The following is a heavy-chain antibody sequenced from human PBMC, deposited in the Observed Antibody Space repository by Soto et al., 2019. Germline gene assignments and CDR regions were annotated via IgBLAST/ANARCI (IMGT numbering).Heavy chain of an antibody. V-gene: IGHV4-34*01. Sequence: SETLSLTCAVYGGSFSGYYWRWIRQPPGKGLEWIGEINHSGSTNYNPSLKSRVTISVDTSKNQFSLKLSSVTAADTAVYYCAREYRMVRGVTRFDYWGQGTLVTVSS. CDR1: GGSFSGYY. CDR2: INHSGST. CDR3: AREYRMVRGVTRFDY. D-gene: IGHD3-10*01. J-gene: IGHJ4*02.